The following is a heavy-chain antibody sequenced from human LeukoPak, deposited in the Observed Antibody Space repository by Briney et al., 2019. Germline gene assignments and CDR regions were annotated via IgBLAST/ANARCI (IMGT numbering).Heavy chain of an antibody. CDR1: GGSISSSSYY. CDR2: IYYSGST. J-gene: IGHJ6*04. D-gene: IGHD3-10*01. CDR3: AKHYMGSSYNHGLDC. V-gene: IGHV4-39*01. Sequence: PSETLSLTCSVSGGSISSSSYYWGWIRQPPGKGREWIGSIYYSGSTYYNPSLKSRVTISVDSSRNQFSLKLGSVTAADTALYYCAKHYMGSSYNHGLDCWGKGTTVTVSS.